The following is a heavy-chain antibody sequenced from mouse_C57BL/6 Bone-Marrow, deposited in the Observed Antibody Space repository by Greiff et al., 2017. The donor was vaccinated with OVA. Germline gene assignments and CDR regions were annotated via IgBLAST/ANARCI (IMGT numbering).Heavy chain of an antibody. CDR2: ISYDGSN. CDR1: GYSITSCYY. Sequence: EVKLQQSGPGLVKPSQSLSLTCSVTGYSITSCYYWNWIRQFPGNKLEWMGYISYDGSNNYNPSLKNRISITRDTSKNQFFLKLNSVTTEDTATYYCAREYYGIPFRFWGQGTLVTVSA. J-gene: IGHJ3*01. D-gene: IGHD1-1*01. V-gene: IGHV3-6*01. CDR3: AREYYGIPFRF.